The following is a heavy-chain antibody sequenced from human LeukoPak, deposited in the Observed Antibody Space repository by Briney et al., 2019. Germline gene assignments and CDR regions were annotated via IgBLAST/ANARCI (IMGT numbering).Heavy chain of an antibody. Sequence: ASVKVSCKASGYTFTNYGISWVRQAPGQGLEWMGWISTYNGYTDYAQKFQFRVTMTTDTSTSTAYMELRSLRSDDTAVYYCARDKAVTTEVTQHFQHWGQGTLVTVSS. CDR1: GYTFTNYG. D-gene: IGHD4-23*01. J-gene: IGHJ1*01. CDR3: ARDKAVTTEVTQHFQH. CDR2: ISTYNGYT. V-gene: IGHV1-18*01.